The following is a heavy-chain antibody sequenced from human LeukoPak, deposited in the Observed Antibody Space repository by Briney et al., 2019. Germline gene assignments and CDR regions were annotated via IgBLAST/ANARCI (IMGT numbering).Heavy chain of an antibody. D-gene: IGHD2-2*02. V-gene: IGHV5-51*01. CDR3: ARHIDTDNAFDI. CDR2: IYPGDSDT. J-gene: IGHJ3*02. CDR1: GYSFTTNW. Sequence: GESLKISCKGSGYSFTTNWIAWVRQMPGKGLEWMGIIYPGDSDTRYSPSFQGQVTISADKSISTAYLQWSSLKASDTAMYYYARHIDTDNAFDIWGQGTMVTVSS.